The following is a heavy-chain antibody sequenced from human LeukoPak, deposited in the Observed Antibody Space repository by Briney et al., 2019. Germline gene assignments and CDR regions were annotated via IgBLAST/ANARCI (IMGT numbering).Heavy chain of an antibody. J-gene: IGHJ4*02. V-gene: IGHV4-59*01. CDR2: IYYSGST. CDR3: ARDLGHSGYDSGFDY. D-gene: IGHD5-12*01. CDR1: GGSISRYY. Sequence: SETLSLTCTVSGGSISRYYWSWIRQPPGKGLEWIGYIYYSGSTNYNPSLKSRVTISVDTSKNQFSLKLSSVTAADTAVYYCARDLGHSGYDSGFDYWGQGTLVTVSS.